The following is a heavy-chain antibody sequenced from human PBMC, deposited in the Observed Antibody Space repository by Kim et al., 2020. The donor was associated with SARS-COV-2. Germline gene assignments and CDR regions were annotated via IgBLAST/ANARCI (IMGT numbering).Heavy chain of an antibody. J-gene: IGHJ5*02. V-gene: IGHV3-74*01. Sequence: GGSLRLSCAASGFTFSGYWMHWVRQAPGKGLVWVSRINSDGSSTSYADSVKGRFTISRDNAKNTLSLQMNSLRADDTAVYYCARDRLAAADPSHNWFDPWGQGTLVTVSS. D-gene: IGHD6-13*01. CDR1: GFTFSGYW. CDR2: INSDGSST. CDR3: ARDRLAAADPSHNWFDP.